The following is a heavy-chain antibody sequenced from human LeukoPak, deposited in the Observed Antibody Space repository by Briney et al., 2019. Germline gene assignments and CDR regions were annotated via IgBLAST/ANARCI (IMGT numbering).Heavy chain of an antibody. CDR3: ARWTTTFLDY. Sequence: VASVKVSCKASGYTFTGYYMHWVRQAPGQGLEWMGWINPNSGGTNYAQKFQGRVTMTRDTSTSTVYMDLSSLRSEDTAVYYCARWTTTFLDYWGQGTLVTVSS. J-gene: IGHJ4*02. V-gene: IGHV1-2*02. CDR2: INPNSGGT. CDR1: GYTFTGYY. D-gene: IGHD1-1*01.